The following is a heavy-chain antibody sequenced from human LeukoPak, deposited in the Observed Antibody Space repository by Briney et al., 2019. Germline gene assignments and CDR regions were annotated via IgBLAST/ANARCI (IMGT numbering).Heavy chain of an antibody. CDR3: ARGLKITTLERYYMDV. CDR1: GGSISSYY. J-gene: IGHJ6*03. D-gene: IGHD4-11*01. Sequence: SETLSLTCTVSGGSISSYYWSWIRQPAGKGLEWIGRIYTSGSTNYNPSLKSRVTMSVDTSKNQFSLKLSSVTAADTAVYYCARGLKITTLERYYMDVWGKGTTVTVSS. V-gene: IGHV4-4*07. CDR2: IYTSGST.